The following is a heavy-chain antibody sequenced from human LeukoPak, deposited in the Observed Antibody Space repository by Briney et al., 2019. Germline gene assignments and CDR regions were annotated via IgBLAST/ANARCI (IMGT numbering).Heavy chain of an antibody. CDR2: INHSGST. CDR1: GGSFSGYY. CDR3: ARGVMYYDILTGYYYYYMDV. D-gene: IGHD3-9*01. Sequence: PSETLSLTCAVYGGSFSGYYWSWIRQPPGKGLEWIGEINHSGSTNYNPSLKSRVTISVDTSKNQFSLKLSSVTAADTAVYYCARGVMYYDILTGYYYYYMDVWGQGTTVILSS. J-gene: IGHJ6*03. V-gene: IGHV4-34*01.